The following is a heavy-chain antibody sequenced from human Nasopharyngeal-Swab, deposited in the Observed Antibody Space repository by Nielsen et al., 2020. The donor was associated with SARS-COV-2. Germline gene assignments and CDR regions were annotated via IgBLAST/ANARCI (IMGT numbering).Heavy chain of an antibody. Sequence: ASVKVSCKVSGYTLTELSMHWVRQAPGKGLEWMGGFDPEDGETIYAQKFQGRVTMTEDTSTDTAYMELSSLRSEDTAVYYCATERRNRGAVAGSIPYYYYGMDVWGQGTTVTVSS. CDR3: ATERRNRGAVAGSIPYYYYGMDV. D-gene: IGHD6-19*01. V-gene: IGHV1-24*01. CDR2: FDPEDGET. CDR1: GYTLTELS. J-gene: IGHJ6*02.